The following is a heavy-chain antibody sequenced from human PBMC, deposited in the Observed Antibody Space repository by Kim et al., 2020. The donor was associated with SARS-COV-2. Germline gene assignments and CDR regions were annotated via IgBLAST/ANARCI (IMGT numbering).Heavy chain of an antibody. CDR2: ISAYNGNT. CDR1: GYTFTSYG. CDR3: ARDMKIFGVVIIPTFDY. Sequence: ASVKVSCKASGYTFTSYGISWVRQAPGQGLEWMGWISAYNGNTNYAQKLQGRVTMTTDTSTSTAYMELRSLRSDDTAVYYCARDMKIFGVVIIPTFDYWGQGTLVTVSS. D-gene: IGHD3-3*01. J-gene: IGHJ4*02. V-gene: IGHV1-18*04.